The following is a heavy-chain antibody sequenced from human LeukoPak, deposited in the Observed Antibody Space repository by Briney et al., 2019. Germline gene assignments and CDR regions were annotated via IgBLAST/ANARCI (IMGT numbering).Heavy chain of an antibody. CDR3: ARQTPGGYYSGDGDFDY. V-gene: IGHV4-31*03. J-gene: IGHJ4*02. Sequence: PSESLSLTCTVSGGSISSSSYYWGWIRQHPGKGLEWIGYIYYSGSTYYNPSLKSRVTISVDTSKNQFSLKLSSVTAADTAVYYCARQTPGGYYSGDGDFDYWGQGTLVTVSS. CDR1: GGSISSSSYY. CDR2: IYYSGST. D-gene: IGHD3-22*01.